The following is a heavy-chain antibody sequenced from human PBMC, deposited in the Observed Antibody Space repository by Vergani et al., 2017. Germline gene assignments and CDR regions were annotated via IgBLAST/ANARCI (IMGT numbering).Heavy chain of an antibody. D-gene: IGHD5/OR15-5a*01. Sequence: EVQLLESGGGLVQPGGSLRLSCEASGFSFPGYAMSWVRQAPGKGLECVSSVSGSSATPYYADSVKGRFIISRDNSKNTLHLQMNSLRADDTAVYYCTKGSRGYTVYFFDYWGQGTLATVSS. J-gene: IGHJ4*02. CDR3: TKGSRGYTVYFFDY. CDR1: GFSFPGYA. V-gene: IGHV3-23*01. CDR2: VSGSSATP.